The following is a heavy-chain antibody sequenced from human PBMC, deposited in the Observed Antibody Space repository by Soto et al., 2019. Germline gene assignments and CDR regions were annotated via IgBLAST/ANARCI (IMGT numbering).Heavy chain of an antibody. Sequence: EVQLVESGGGMVQPGGSLRLSCAASGFTFSSDGWSGVRRAPGKGLGWVANIKQDGSQKYYVDSVKGRFTISRDNAKNSLYLQMNSLRAEDTAVYYCARGGDWGQGTLVTVSS. J-gene: IGHJ4*02. CDR3: ARGGD. CDR2: IKQDGSQK. V-gene: IGHV3-7*01. CDR1: GFTFSSDG.